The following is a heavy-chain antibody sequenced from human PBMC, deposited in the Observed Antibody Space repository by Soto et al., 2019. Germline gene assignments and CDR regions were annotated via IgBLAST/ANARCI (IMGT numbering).Heavy chain of an antibody. CDR1: GFTFSSYS. V-gene: IGHV3-48*01. Sequence: PXGSLRLSCAASGFTFSSYSMNWVRQAPGKGLEWVSYISSSSSTIYYADSVKGRFTISRDNAKNSLYLQMNSLRAEDTAVYYCASVVVVAAPDAFDIWGQGTMVTVSS. D-gene: IGHD2-15*01. CDR3: ASVVVVAAPDAFDI. CDR2: ISSSSSTI. J-gene: IGHJ3*02.